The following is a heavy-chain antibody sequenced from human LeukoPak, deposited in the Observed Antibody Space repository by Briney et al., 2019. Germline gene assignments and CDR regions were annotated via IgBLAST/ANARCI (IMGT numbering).Heavy chain of an antibody. J-gene: IGHJ4*02. V-gene: IGHV4-34*01. CDR3: ARGLWFGDENPPYFDY. Sequence: SETLSLTCAVYGGSFSGYYWSWIRQPPGKGLERIGEINHSGSTNYNPSLKSRVTISVDTSKNQFPLKLSSVTAADTAVYYCARGLWFGDENPPYFDYWGQGILVTVSS. D-gene: IGHD3-10*01. CDR1: GGSFSGYY. CDR2: INHSGST.